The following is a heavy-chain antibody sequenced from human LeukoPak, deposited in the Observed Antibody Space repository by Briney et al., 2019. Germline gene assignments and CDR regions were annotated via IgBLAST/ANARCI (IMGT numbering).Heavy chain of an antibody. CDR3: ARGGPNRSGWTLDY. J-gene: IGHJ4*02. CDR1: GYTFTYFA. Sequence: ASVKVSCEASGYTFTYFAMHWVRLAPGQRLEWIGWINGDNGNTESSQKFQGRVTITWDTSANTAYMELSSLRSEDTAVYYCARGGPNRSGWTLDYWGQGTLVTVSS. CDR2: INGDNGNT. D-gene: IGHD6-19*01. V-gene: IGHV1-3*01.